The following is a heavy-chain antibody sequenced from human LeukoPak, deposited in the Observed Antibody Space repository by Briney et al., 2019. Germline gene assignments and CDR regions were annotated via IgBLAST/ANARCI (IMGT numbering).Heavy chain of an antibody. D-gene: IGHD3-10*01. CDR3: ARGVMVRGVKPYYFDY. Sequence: DPSETLSLTCTVSGGSISSGDYYWSWIRQPPGKGLEWIGYIYYSGSTYYNPSLKSRVTISVDTSKNQFSLKLSSVTAADTAVYYCARGVMVRGVKPYYFDYWGQGTLVTVSS. V-gene: IGHV4-30-4*01. CDR2: IYYSGST. CDR1: GGSISSGDYY. J-gene: IGHJ4*02.